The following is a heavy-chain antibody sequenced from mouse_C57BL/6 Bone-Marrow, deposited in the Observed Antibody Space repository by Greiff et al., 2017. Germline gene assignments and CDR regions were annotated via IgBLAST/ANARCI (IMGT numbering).Heavy chain of an antibody. Sequence: EVQLQQSGAELVRPGASVKLSCTASGFTFNDYYMHWVKQRPEQGLEWIGWIDPENGDTEYASKFPGQATITEDTSSNTAYLQLSSLTSADTAVYYCLCYYCSSTGYFDVWGTGTTVTVSS. CDR3: LCYYCSSTGYFDV. CDR2: IDPENGDT. J-gene: IGHJ1*03. V-gene: IGHV14-4*01. CDR1: GFTFNDYY. D-gene: IGHD1-1*01.